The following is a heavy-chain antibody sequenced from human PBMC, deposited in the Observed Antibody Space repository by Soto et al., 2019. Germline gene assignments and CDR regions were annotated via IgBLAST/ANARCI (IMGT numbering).Heavy chain of an antibody. CDR1: GFTFSDYY. CDR3: ARDRGSSWYEDYYYYMDV. J-gene: IGHJ6*03. CDR2: ISSSGSTI. V-gene: IGHV3-11*01. D-gene: IGHD6-13*01. Sequence: ESGGGLVKPGGSLRLSCAASGFTFSDYYMSWIRQAPGTGLEWVSYISSSGSTIYYADSVKGRFTISRDNAKNSLYLQMNSLRAEDTAVYYCARDRGSSWYEDYYYYMDVWGKGTTVTVSS.